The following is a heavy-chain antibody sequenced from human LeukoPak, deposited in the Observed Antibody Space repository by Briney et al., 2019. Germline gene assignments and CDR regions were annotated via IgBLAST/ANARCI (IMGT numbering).Heavy chain of an antibody. J-gene: IGHJ6*02. Sequence: ASVKVSCKASGYTFTGYYMHWARQAPGQGLEWMGWINPNSGGTNYAQKFQGRVTMTRDTSISTAYMELNRLRSDDTAVYYCARDVQQLANYYYYGLDVWGQGTTVTVSS. D-gene: IGHD6-13*01. V-gene: IGHV1-2*02. CDR1: GYTFTGYY. CDR2: INPNSGGT. CDR3: ARDVQQLANYYYYGLDV.